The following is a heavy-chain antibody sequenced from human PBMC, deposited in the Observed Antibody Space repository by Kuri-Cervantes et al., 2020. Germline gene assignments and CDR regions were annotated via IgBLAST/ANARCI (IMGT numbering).Heavy chain of an antibody. CDR2: INHSGST. V-gene: IGHV4-38-2*02. Sequence: SQTLSLTCAVSGYSISSGYYWGWIRQPPGKGLEWIGEINHSGSTNYNPSLKSRVTISVDTSKNQFSLKLSSVTAADTAVYYCAREPAAGALWFDPWGQGTLVTVSS. J-gene: IGHJ5*02. CDR3: AREPAAGALWFDP. CDR1: GYSISSGYY. D-gene: IGHD6-13*01.